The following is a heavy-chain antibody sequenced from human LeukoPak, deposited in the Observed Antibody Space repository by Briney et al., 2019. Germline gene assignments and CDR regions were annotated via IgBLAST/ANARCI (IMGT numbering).Heavy chain of an antibody. Sequence: GASVKVSCKASGYTFTGYYMHWVRQAPGQGLEWMGWINPNSGDTNYAQKFQGRVTMTRDTSISTAYMELSRLRSDDTAVYYCARDRAPLWNDGAFDIWGQGTMVTVSS. D-gene: IGHD1-1*01. V-gene: IGHV1-2*02. J-gene: IGHJ3*02. CDR2: INPNSGDT. CDR3: ARDRAPLWNDGAFDI. CDR1: GYTFTGYY.